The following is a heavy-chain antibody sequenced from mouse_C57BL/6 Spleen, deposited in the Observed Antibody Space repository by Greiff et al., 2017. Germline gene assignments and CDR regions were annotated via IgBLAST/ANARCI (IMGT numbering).Heavy chain of an antibody. J-gene: IGHJ1*03. D-gene: IGHD1-1*01. V-gene: IGHV1-80*01. CDR2: IYPGDGDT. CDR1: GYAFSSYW. CDR3: ARSRYGSSYWYFDV. Sequence: VQLQQSGAELVKPGASVKISCKASGYAFSSYWMNWVKQRPGKGLEWIGQIYPGDGDTNYNGKFKGKATLTADKSSSTAYMQLSSLTSEASAVYFCARSRYGSSYWYFDVWGTGTTVTVSS.